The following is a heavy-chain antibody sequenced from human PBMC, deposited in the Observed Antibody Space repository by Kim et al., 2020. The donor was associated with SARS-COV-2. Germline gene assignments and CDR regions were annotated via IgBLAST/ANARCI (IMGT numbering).Heavy chain of an antibody. CDR3: ANYGSGSYYMSYYYYGRDV. D-gene: IGHD3-10*01. Sequence: GGSLRLSCAASGFTFSSYAMSWVRQAPGKGLEWVSAISGSGGSTYYADSVKGRFTISRDNSKNTLYLQMNSLRAEDTAVYYCANYGSGSYYMSYYYYGRDVWGQGTTVTVSS. CDR1: GFTFSSYA. CDR2: ISGSGGST. V-gene: IGHV3-23*01. J-gene: IGHJ6*02.